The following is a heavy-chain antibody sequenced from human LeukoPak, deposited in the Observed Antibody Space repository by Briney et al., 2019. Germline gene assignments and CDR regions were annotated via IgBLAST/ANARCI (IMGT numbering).Heavy chain of an antibody. CDR2: ISGNGANT. CDR3: ARAFTTEPHYHYYMDV. Sequence: GGSLRLSCAASGFTFSTYGMSWVRQAPGKGLEWVSTISGNGANTFYADSVKGRFTISRDNSKNTLFLQMNSLRAEDTAVYYCARAFTTEPHYHYYMDVWGRGTTVTVSS. V-gene: IGHV3-23*01. CDR1: GFTFSTYG. J-gene: IGHJ6*03. D-gene: IGHD3-22*01.